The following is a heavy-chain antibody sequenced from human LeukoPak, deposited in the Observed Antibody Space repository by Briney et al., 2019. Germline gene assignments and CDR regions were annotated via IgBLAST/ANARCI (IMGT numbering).Heavy chain of an antibody. Sequence: GGSLRLSCAASAFTFSRDDMAWVRQPPGKRPEWISSISGNGAGTHYIDSVRGRFIISRDNSKNTVYLQMNSLRAEDTAIYYCAREDSSIVLSLDYWGQGTLVTVSS. CDR3: AREDSSIVLSLDY. V-gene: IGHV3-23*01. CDR1: AFTFSRDD. J-gene: IGHJ4*02. D-gene: IGHD1-26*01. CDR2: ISGNGAGT.